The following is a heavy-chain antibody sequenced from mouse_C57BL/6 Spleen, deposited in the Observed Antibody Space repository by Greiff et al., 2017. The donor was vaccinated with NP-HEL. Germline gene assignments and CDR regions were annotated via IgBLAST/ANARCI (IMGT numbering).Heavy chain of an antibody. J-gene: IGHJ1*03. V-gene: IGHV5-16*02. CDR3: ARRLDWYFDV. CDR2: INYDGSST. Sequence: EVKLVESAGGLVQPGSSMKLSCTASGFTFSDYYMAWVRQVPEKGLEWVANINYDGSSTYYLDSLKSRFIISRDNAKNILYLQMSSLKSEDTATYYCARRLDWYFDVWGTGTTVTVSS. CDR1: GFTFSDYY.